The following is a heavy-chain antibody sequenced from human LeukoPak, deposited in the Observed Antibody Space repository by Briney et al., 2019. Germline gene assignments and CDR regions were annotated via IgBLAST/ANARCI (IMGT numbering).Heavy chain of an antibody. Sequence: GGSLRLSCAASGFTFSSYTMNWVRQAPGKGLEWVSVIYSGGSTYYADSVKGRFTISRDNSKNTLYLQMNSLRAEDTAVYYCARAPPTHYDIWTGYYTEYYFDYWGQGTLVTVST. CDR3: ARAPPTHYDIWTGYYTEYYFDY. D-gene: IGHD3-9*01. V-gene: IGHV3-66*01. CDR1: GFTFSSYT. J-gene: IGHJ4*02. CDR2: IYSGGST.